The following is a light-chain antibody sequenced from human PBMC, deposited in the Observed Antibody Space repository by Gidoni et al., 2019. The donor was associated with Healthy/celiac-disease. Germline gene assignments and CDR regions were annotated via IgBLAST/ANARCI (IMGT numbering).Light chain of an antibody. J-gene: IGKJ2*01. CDR3: QQYDNLPLVT. CDR1: QDISNY. CDR2: DAS. V-gene: IGKV1-33*01. Sequence: DLQMTQSPSSLSASVGDRVTITCQASQDISNYLNWYQQKPGKAPKLLIYDASNLETGVPSRFSGSGSGTDFTFTISSLQPEDIATYYCQQYDNLPLVTFXQXTKLEIK.